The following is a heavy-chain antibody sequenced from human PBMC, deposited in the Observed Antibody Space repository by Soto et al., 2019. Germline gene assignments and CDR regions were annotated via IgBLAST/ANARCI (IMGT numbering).Heavy chain of an antibody. J-gene: IGHJ5*01. CDR2: IRPGGDST. V-gene: IGHV3-23*01. D-gene: IGHD1-26*01. CDR1: GFRFRTRA. CDR3: TTHEEGAPWAGGFDS. Sequence: GGSLRLSCAASGFRFRTRAMIWVRQAPGKGLEWVASIRPGGDSTYYADSVEGRFAVSRDNSNVTLYLQMDSLRVEDTAIYYCTTHEEGAPWAGGFDSWGQGTLVTVSS.